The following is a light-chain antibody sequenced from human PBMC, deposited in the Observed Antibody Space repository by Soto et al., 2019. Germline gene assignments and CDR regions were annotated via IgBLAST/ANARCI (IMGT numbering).Light chain of an antibody. Sequence: QSALTQPPSVSGAPGQRVTISCTGSSSNIGTGYDVHWYQQLPETAPKLLIYGNSNRPSGVPDRFSGSKSGTSASLAITGLQAEDEADYYCQSYDSSLSGSVVFGGGTKLTVL. CDR1: SSNIGTGYD. CDR3: QSYDSSLSGSVV. V-gene: IGLV1-40*01. CDR2: GNS. J-gene: IGLJ2*01.